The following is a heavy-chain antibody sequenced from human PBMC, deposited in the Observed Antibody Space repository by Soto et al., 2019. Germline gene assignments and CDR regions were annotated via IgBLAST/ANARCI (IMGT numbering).Heavy chain of an antibody. J-gene: IGHJ6*02. D-gene: IGHD6-13*01. CDR2: IYYSGST. CDR3: ARGRGAAGNYYYYDMDV. Sequence: PSETLSLTCTVSGGSISSYYWSWIRQPPGKGLEWIGYIYYSGSTNYNPSLKSRVTISVDTSKNQFSLKLSSVTAADTAVYYCARGRGAAGNYYYYDMDVWGQGTTVTVSS. CDR1: GGSISSYY. V-gene: IGHV4-59*12.